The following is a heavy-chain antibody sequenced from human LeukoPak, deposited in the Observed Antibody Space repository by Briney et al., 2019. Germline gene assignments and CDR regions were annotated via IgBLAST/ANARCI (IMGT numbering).Heavy chain of an antibody. CDR1: GFTFSSYS. D-gene: IGHD1-26*01. CDR3: AREIEVGAPGYFDY. V-gene: IGHV3-21*01. Sequence: GGSLRLSCAASGFTFSSYSMNWVRQAPGKGLEWVSSISSSSSYIYYADSVKGRFTISRDNAKNSLYLQMNSLRAEDTAVYYCAREIEVGAPGYFDYWGQGTLVTVSS. J-gene: IGHJ4*02. CDR2: ISSSSSYI.